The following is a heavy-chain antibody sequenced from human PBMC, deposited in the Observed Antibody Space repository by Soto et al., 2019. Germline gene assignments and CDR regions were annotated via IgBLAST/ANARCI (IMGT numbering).Heavy chain of an antibody. CDR1: GFTFSNAW. V-gene: IGHV3-15*01. CDR3: TTDSLSWAYYYYYGMDV. D-gene: IGHD3-16*01. J-gene: IGHJ6*02. Sequence: PGGSLRRSCTVSGFTFSNAWMTWVRQAPGKGLEWVGRIKSKTDDGTTDYAAPVKGRFTISRDDSRNTLYLQMNSLKTEDTAVYYCTTDSLSWAYYYYYGMDVWGQGTKVTVYS. CDR2: IKSKTDDGTT.